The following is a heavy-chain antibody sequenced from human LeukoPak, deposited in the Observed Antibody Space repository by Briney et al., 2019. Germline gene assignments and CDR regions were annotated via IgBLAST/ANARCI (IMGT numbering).Heavy chain of an antibody. D-gene: IGHD1-26*01. CDR2: ISLNSGSI. CDR1: GFTFDDYA. Sequence: GGSLRLSCAASGFTFDDYAMHWVRQAPGKGLEWVSGISLNSGSIGYADSVKGRFTIYRDNAKNSLYLQMNSLRAEDTALYYCAKGKRHSGSYYGMDVWGQGTTVTVSS. J-gene: IGHJ6*02. CDR3: AKGKRHSGSYYGMDV. V-gene: IGHV3-9*01.